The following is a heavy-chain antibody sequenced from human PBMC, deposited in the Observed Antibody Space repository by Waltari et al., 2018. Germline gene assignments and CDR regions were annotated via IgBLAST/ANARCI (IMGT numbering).Heavy chain of an antibody. CDR1: GGSISSHY. CDR3: ARGGYSGYDPPSY. D-gene: IGHD5-12*01. CDR2: IYYSGST. Sequence: QVQLQESGPGLVKPSETLSLTCTVSGGSISSHYWSWIRQPPGKGLEWIGYIYYSGSTNYNPSLKRRVTIAGDTSKNQFSLKLSSVTAADTAVYYCARGGYSGYDPPSYWGQGTLVTVSS. V-gene: IGHV4-59*11. J-gene: IGHJ4*02.